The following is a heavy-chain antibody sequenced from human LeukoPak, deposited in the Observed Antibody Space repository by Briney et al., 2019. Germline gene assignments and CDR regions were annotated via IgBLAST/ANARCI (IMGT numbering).Heavy chain of an antibody. D-gene: IGHD6-13*01. V-gene: IGHV3-30*01. CDR3: AGIAAAGTGGV. J-gene: IGHJ4*02. CDR2: ISYDGSNK. Sequence: GGSLRLSCAASGFTFSSYAMHWVRQAPGKGLEWVAVISYDGSNKYYADSVKGRFTISRDNSKNTLYLQMNSLRAEDTAVYYCAGIAAAGTGGVWGQGTLVTVSS. CDR1: GFTFSSYA.